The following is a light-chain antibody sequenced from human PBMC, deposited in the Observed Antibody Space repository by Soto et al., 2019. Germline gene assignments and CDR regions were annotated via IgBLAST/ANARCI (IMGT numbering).Light chain of an antibody. Sequence: QSALTQPASVSGSPGQSITISCTGTSSDVGGYNYVSWLQQHPGKVPKLIIYDVSSRPSGVSNCFSGSKSGNTASLTISGLQAEDEADYYCTSYTSSNTHVFGGGTKLTVL. J-gene: IGLJ2*01. CDR1: SSDVGGYNY. CDR3: TSYTSSNTHV. V-gene: IGLV2-14*01. CDR2: DVS.